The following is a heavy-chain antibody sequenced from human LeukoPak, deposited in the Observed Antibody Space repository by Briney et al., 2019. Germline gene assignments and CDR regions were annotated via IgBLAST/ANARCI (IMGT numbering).Heavy chain of an antibody. V-gene: IGHV4-34*01. CDR1: GGSFSGYY. Sequence: PSETLSLTCAVYGGSFSGYYWSWLRQPPGKGLDWIGEINHSGSTNYNPSLKSRVTISVDTSKNQSSLKLSSVTAADTAVYYCHYYGSGSYYNVRDYWGQGTLVTVSS. CDR3: HYYGSGSYYNVRDY. J-gene: IGHJ4*02. CDR2: INHSGST. D-gene: IGHD3-10*01.